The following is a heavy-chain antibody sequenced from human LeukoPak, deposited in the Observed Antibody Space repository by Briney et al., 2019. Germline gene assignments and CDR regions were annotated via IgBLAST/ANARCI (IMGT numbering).Heavy chain of an antibody. D-gene: IGHD3-22*01. CDR1: GYTFTSYR. V-gene: IGHV5-51*01. J-gene: IGHJ6*02. Sequence: GESLKISCRAAGYTFTSYRVAWVRQMPGKGLAWMGIIYPGDSESIYSPSFQGQVTISADKSISTAYLEWSSLKASDTAMYYCVRTVDNSGFYYDYFYAMDVWGQGTLVTVSS. CDR3: VRTVDNSGFYYDYFYAMDV. CDR2: IYPGDSES.